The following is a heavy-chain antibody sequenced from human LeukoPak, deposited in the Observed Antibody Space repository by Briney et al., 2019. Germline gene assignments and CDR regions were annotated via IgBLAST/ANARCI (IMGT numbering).Heavy chain of an antibody. D-gene: IGHD2-2*02. Sequence: ASVKISCKASVYTFSDYDINWVRQATGQWLEWMGWMNPNSGNTCYAQRFQGRVTMSRDTSISTAYMELSSLKSEDTAVYYCVRATSYCSGSSCYNYWGQGTLLTVST. CDR1: VYTFSDYD. V-gene: IGHV1-8*01. CDR3: VRATSYCSGSSCYNY. J-gene: IGHJ4*02. CDR2: MNPNSGNT.